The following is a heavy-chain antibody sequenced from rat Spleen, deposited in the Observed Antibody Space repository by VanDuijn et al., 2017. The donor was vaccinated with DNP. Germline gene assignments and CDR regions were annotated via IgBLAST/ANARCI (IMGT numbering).Heavy chain of an antibody. D-gene: IGHD4-3*01. CDR1: GFTFSDYY. CDR3: VRWYNSGYYFDH. J-gene: IGHJ2*01. CDR2: TNYAGGST. V-gene: IGHV5-22*01. Sequence: EVQLVESGGGLVQPGRSLKLSCAASGFTFSDYYMAWVRQTPTMGLEWVAYTNYAGGSTYNGDSVKGRFTISRDNAKSTLYLQINSLRSEDMATYYCVRWYNSGYYFDHWGQGVMVTVSS.